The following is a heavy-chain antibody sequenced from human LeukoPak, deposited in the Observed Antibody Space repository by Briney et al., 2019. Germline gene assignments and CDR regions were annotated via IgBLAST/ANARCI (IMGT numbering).Heavy chain of an antibody. CDR2: ISSSSSTI. J-gene: IGHJ4*02. D-gene: IGHD3-10*01. Sequence: GGFLRLSCAASGFTFSSYSMNWVRQAPGKGLEWVSYISSSSSTIYYADSVKGRFTISRDNAKNSLYLQMNSLRAEDTAVYYCARDWVWFGELINPFDYWGQGTLVTVSS. CDR1: GFTFSSYS. V-gene: IGHV3-48*01. CDR3: ARDWVWFGELINPFDY.